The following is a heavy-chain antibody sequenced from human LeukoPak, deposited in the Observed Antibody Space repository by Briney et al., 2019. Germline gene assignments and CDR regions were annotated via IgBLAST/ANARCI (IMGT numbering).Heavy chain of an antibody. V-gene: IGHV3-21*01. D-gene: IGHD6-13*01. CDR1: AFTFSTYT. CDR3: ARGAAASYFDY. CDR2: ISSSSSYI. Sequence: GGSLRLSCAASAFTFSTYTMHWVRQAPGKGLEWVSSISSSSSYIYYADSVKGRFTISRDNAKNSLYLQMNSLRAEDTAVYYCARGAAASYFDYWGQGTLVTVSS. J-gene: IGHJ4*02.